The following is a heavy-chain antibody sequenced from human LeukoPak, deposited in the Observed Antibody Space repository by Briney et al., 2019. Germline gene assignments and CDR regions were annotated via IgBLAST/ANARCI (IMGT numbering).Heavy chain of an antibody. Sequence: ASVKVSCKASGGTFSSYAISWVRQAPGQGLEWMGGIIPIFGTANYAQKFQGRVTITADESTSTAYMELSRLRSDDTAVYYCARVWVGAARAPCFDYWGQGTLVTVSS. D-gene: IGHD6-13*01. V-gene: IGHV1-69*13. CDR1: GGTFSSYA. CDR3: ARVWVGAARAPCFDY. J-gene: IGHJ4*02. CDR2: IIPIFGTA.